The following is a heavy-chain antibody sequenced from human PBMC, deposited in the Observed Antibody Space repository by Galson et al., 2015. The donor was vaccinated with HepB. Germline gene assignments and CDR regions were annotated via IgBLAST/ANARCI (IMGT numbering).Heavy chain of an antibody. CDR1: GFTFSSYN. D-gene: IGHD6-13*01. V-gene: IGHV3-21*01. CDR2: ITINTNYK. J-gene: IGHJ1*01. CDR3: ARDRPPGIAAAGSFQY. Sequence: SLRLSCAGSGFTFSSYNMNWVRQAPGKGLEWVSSITINTNYKYYADSVKGRFTISRDNAKNSLYLQMNSLRAEDTAVYYCARDRPPGIAAAGSFQYWGQGILVTVSS.